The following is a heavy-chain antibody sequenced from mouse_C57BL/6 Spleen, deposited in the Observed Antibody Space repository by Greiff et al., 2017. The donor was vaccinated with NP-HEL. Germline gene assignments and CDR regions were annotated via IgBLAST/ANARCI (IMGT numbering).Heavy chain of an antibody. CDR3: ARRYYGSSYNWYFDV. J-gene: IGHJ1*03. Sequence: QVQLQQPGAELVKPGASVKLSCKASGYTFTSYWMHWVKQRPGRGLEWIGRIDPNSGGTKYNEKFKSKATLTVDKPSSTAYMQLSGLTSEDSAVYYFARRYYGSSYNWYFDVWGTGTTVTVSS. V-gene: IGHV1-72*01. D-gene: IGHD1-1*01. CDR2: IDPNSGGT. CDR1: GYTFTSYW.